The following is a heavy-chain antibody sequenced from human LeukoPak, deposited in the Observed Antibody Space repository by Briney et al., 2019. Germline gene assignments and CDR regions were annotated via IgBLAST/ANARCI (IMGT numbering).Heavy chain of an antibody. CDR3: AREGESTADAFDI. CDR2: INPNSGGT. V-gene: IGHV1-2*02. CDR1: GYTFIGYY. D-gene: IGHD2-8*02. Sequence: ASVKVSCKASGYTFIGYYMHWARQAPGQGLEWMGWINPNSGGTDYAQKFQGRVTMTRDMSISTAYMELIRLRSDDTAVYYCAREGESTADAFDIWGQGTKVTVSS. J-gene: IGHJ3*02.